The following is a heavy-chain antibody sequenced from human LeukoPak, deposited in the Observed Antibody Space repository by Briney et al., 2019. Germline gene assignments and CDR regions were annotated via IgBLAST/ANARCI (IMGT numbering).Heavy chain of an antibody. D-gene: IGHD4-23*01. CDR3: ARGRLATVVTPSISADFDY. J-gene: IGHJ4*02. CDR1: GFTFSSYG. Sequence: GGSLRLSCAASGFTFSSYGMHWVRQALGKGLEWVAVIWYDGSNKYYADSVKGRFTISRDNSKNSLYLQMNSLRAEDTAVYYCARGRLATVVTPSISADFDYWGQGTLVTVSS. V-gene: IGHV3-33*01. CDR2: IWYDGSNK.